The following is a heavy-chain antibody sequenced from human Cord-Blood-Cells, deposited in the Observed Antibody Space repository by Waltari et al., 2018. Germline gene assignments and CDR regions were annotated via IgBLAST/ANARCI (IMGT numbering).Heavy chain of an antibody. V-gene: IGHV4-4*07. J-gene: IGHJ6*03. D-gene: IGHD2-15*01. CDR1: GGSISSYY. CDR2: IYTSGST. Sequence: QVQLQESGPGLVKPSETLSLTCTVSGGSISSYYWSWIRQPAGQGPEWIGRIYTSGSTNYNPSLKSRVTMSVDTSKNQFSLKLSSVTAADTAVYYCARDIHLGYCSGGSCYYYYYMDVWGKGTTVTVSS. CDR3: ARDIHLGYCSGGSCYYYYYMDV.